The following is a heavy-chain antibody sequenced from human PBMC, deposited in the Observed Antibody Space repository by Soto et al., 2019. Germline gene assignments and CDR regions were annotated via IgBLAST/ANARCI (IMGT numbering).Heavy chain of an antibody. CDR1: GDSINSRDYY. V-gene: IGHV4-31*03. D-gene: IGHD3-3*01. Sequence: SETLSLTCTVSGDSINSRDYYWSWIRQPPGKGLEWIGYIYYSGSTYYNPSLKSRVSISVSVDASKNQLSLRLSSVTAADTAVYYCARDRLFLLPRGRYSFHAMDVWGQGTTVTVSS. CDR2: IYYSGST. J-gene: IGHJ6*02. CDR3: ARDRLFLLPRGRYSFHAMDV.